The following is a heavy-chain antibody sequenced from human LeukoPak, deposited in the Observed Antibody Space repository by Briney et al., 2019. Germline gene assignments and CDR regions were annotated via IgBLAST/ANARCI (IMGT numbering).Heavy chain of an antibody. CDR1: GFTFSSYA. J-gene: IGHJ6*04. CDR2: ISYDGSNK. CDR3: ARVLESQSEMTTVSVAGDYYYGMDV. Sequence: GRSLRLSCAASGFTFSSYAMHWVRQAPGKGLEWVAVISYDGSNKYYADSVKGRFTISRDNSKNTLYLQMSSLRAEDTAVYYCARVLESQSEMTTVSVAGDYYYGMDVWGKGTTVTVSS. V-gene: IGHV3-30*04. D-gene: IGHD4-17*01.